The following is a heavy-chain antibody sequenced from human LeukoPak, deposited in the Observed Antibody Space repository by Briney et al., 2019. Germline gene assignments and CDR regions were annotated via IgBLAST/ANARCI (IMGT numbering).Heavy chain of an antibody. Sequence: PSETLSLTCTASGGSIGTYYWSWIRQSPGKGLEWIGYIYVTGTRYNPYLQSRVTISVDRSRNQFFLKMSSVTAADTVVYYCARHIGGGIEDMDVWGKGTKVIVSS. CDR3: ARHIGGGIEDMDV. D-gene: IGHD3-16*02. CDR2: IYVTGT. V-gene: IGHV4-59*08. CDR1: GGSIGTYY. J-gene: IGHJ6*03.